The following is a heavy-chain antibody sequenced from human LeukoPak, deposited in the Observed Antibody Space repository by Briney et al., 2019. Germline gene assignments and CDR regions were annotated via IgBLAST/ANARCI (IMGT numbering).Heavy chain of an antibody. J-gene: IGHJ4*02. Sequence: ASVKVSCKASGYXFIVYYIHWVRQAPGQGLEWMGRISPGSGGTNYAQRFQGRVTMTRDTSMNTVYMEVSRLRSDDTAVYYCAREAEDDSIDYWGQGTLVTVSS. CDR3: AREAEDDSIDY. D-gene: IGHD3-3*01. CDR2: ISPGSGGT. CDR1: GYXFIVYY. V-gene: IGHV1-2*02.